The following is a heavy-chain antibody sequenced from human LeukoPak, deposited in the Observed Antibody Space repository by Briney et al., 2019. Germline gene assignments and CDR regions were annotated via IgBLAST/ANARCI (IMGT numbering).Heavy chain of an antibody. CDR3: ARGGPPGYYYDYYMDV. Sequence: SETLSLTCTVSGGSISSYYWSWIRQTPGKGLEWIGYIYYSGSTNFNPSLKSRVTISVDTPKNQFSLKMSSVTAADTAVYFCARGGPPGYYYDYYMDVWGKGTTVTISS. V-gene: IGHV4-59*01. CDR1: GGSISSYY. J-gene: IGHJ6*03. CDR2: IYYSGST.